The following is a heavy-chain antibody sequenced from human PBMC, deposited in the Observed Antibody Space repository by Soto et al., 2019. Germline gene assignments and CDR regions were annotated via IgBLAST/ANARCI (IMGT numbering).Heavy chain of an antibody. CDR3: AKDRSPTWIQPVDNGFDP. V-gene: IGHV3-23*01. J-gene: IGHJ5*02. Sequence: GGSLRLSCAASGFTFSSYAMSWVRQAPGKGLEWVSAISGSGGSIYYADSVKGRFTISRDNSKNTLYLQMNSLRAEDTGVYYSAKDRSPTWIQPVDNGFDPWGQGTMVTVSS. CDR2: ISGSGGSI. D-gene: IGHD5-18*01. CDR1: GFTFSSYA.